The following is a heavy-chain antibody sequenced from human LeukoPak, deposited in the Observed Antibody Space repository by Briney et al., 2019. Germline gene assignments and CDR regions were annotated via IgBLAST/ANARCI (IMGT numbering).Heavy chain of an antibody. D-gene: IGHD6-13*01. V-gene: IGHV4-61*02. Sequence: SETLSLTCTVSGGSISSGSYYWSWIRQPAGKGLEWIGRIYTSGSTNYNPSLKSRVTISVDTSKNQFSLKLSSVTAADTAVYYCARGASSSRWDGLIFDYWGQGTLVTVSS. CDR3: ARGASSSRWDGLIFDY. CDR1: GGSISSGSYY. CDR2: IYTSGST. J-gene: IGHJ4*02.